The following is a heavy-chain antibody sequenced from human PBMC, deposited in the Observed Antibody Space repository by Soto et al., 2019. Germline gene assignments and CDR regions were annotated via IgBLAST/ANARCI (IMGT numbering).Heavy chain of an antibody. J-gene: IGHJ4*02. V-gene: IGHV1-69*13. Sequence: ASVKVSCKASGGTFSSYAISWVRQAPGQGLEWMGGIIPIFGTANYAQKFQGRVTITADESTSTAYMELSSLRSEDTAVYYCARDPLAARRPYYFDYWGQGTLVTVSS. CDR1: GGTFSSYA. D-gene: IGHD6-6*01. CDR2: IIPIFGTA. CDR3: ARDPLAARRPYYFDY.